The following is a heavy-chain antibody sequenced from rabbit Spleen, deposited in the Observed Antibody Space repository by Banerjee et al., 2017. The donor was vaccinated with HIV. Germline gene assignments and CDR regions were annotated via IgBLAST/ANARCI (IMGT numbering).Heavy chain of an antibody. CDR2: INVYTGKP. D-gene: IGHD3-1*01. V-gene: IGHV1S45*01. J-gene: IGHJ4*01. CDR3: ARDLASVVGWNFNL. Sequence: QEQLEESGGGLVQPEGSLTLTCKASGFSFSDRDVMCWVRQAPGKGLQWIACINVYTGKPVYATWAKGRFTISRTSSTTVTLQMTSLTAADTATYFCARDLASVVGWNFNLWGPGTLVTVS. CDR1: GFSFSDRDV.